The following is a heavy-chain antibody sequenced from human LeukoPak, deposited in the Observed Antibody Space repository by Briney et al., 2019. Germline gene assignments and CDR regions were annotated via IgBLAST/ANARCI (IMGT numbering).Heavy chain of an antibody. D-gene: IGHD3-10*01. Sequence: SETLSLTCTVSGDSISSISYYWGWIRQPPGRGLEWIGSIYYSGSTYYNPSLKSRVTISVDTSKNQFSLKLSSVTAADTAVYYCARGPLGELFNDAFDIWGQGTLVTVSS. CDR1: GDSISSISYY. J-gene: IGHJ3*02. V-gene: IGHV4-39*07. CDR3: ARGPLGELFNDAFDI. CDR2: IYYSGST.